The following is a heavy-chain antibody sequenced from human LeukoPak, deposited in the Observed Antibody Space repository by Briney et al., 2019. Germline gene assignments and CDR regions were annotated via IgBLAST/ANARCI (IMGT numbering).Heavy chain of an antibody. CDR2: IIPLFGTP. CDR1: GGSFTDYV. Sequence: SVKVSCTASGGSFTDYVMTWARQAPGQGLEWMGGIIPLFGTPKYEQKFQGRVTITTDESTTTAYMELSSLTSEDTAVYYCARGHDSSGLGAFDIWGQGTLITVSS. V-gene: IGHV1-69*05. J-gene: IGHJ3*02. CDR3: ARGHDSSGLGAFDI. D-gene: IGHD3-22*01.